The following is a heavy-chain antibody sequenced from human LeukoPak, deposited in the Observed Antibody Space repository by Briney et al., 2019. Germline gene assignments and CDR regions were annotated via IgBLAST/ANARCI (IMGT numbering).Heavy chain of an antibody. V-gene: IGHV2-5*02. CDR3: AHRLAHHYYGSGRRFLVMDV. Sequence: SGPTLVKPTQTLTLTCTFSGFALSTRGVGVGWIRQPPGKALERLALLYWDVDKRYSPALKSRLTITKDTSKNQVVLTMTNMDTVDTATYYCAHRLAHHYYGSGRRFLVMDVWGKGTTVTVSS. J-gene: IGHJ6*03. D-gene: IGHD3-10*01. CDR1: GFALSTRGVG. CDR2: LYWDVDK.